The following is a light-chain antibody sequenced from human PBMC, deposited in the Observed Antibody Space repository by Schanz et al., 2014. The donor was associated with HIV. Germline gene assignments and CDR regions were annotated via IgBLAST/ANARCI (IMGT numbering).Light chain of an antibody. CDR2: EVS. J-gene: IGLJ2*01. V-gene: IGLV2-23*02. Sequence: QSALTQPASVSGSPGQSVTISSTGTSSDVGGYNHVSWYQQHPGKAPKLMIYEVSQRPSGVSNRFSGSKSGNTASLTISGLQAEDEADYYCCSYTGSGTLVFGGGTKLTVL. CDR3: CSYTGSGTLV. CDR1: SSDVGGYNH.